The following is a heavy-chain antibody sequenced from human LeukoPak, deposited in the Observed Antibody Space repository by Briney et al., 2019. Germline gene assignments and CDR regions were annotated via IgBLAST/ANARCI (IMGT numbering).Heavy chain of an antibody. CDR3: ARRSIPVADDYVSFDY. CDR2: INHSGST. V-gene: IGHV4-34*01. CDR1: GGSFSGYY. Sequence: SETLSLTCAVYGGSFSGYYWSWIRQPPGKGLEWIGEINHSGSTNYNPSLKSRVTISVDTSKNQFSLKLSSVTAADTAVYFCARRSIPVADDYVSFDYWGQGALVTVSS. D-gene: IGHD3-16*01. J-gene: IGHJ4*02.